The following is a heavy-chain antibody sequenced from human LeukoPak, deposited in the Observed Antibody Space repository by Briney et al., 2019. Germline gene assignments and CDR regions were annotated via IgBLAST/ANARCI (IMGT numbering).Heavy chain of an antibody. CDR1: GYSFTSYW. V-gene: IGHV5-51*01. CDR2: IYPGDSDT. J-gene: IGHJ4*02. Sequence: PGESLQISCKGSGYSFTSYWIGWVRQLPGKGLEWMGIIYPGDSDTRYSPSFQGQVTISADKSISTAYLQWSSLKASDTAMYYCASPARYSSSWYENWGQGTLVTVSS. CDR3: ASPARYSSSWYEN. D-gene: IGHD6-13*01.